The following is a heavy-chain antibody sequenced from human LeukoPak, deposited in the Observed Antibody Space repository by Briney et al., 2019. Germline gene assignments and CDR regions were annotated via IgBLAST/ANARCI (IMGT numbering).Heavy chain of an antibody. Sequence: PGGSLRLSCAASGFTFSSYWMHWVRQAPGKGLAWVSRINSDGSSTSYADSVKGRFTISRDNAKNTLYLQMNSLRAEDTAVYYCARSGWSLANWFDPWGQGTLVTVSS. CDR2: INSDGSST. CDR1: GFTFSSYW. D-gene: IGHD6-19*01. V-gene: IGHV3-74*01. J-gene: IGHJ5*02. CDR3: ARSGWSLANWFDP.